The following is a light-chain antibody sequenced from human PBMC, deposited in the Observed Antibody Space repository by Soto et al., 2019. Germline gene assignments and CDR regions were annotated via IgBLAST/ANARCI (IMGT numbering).Light chain of an antibody. CDR2: GAS. CDR1: QSVSSSY. Sequence: EIVLTQSPGTLSLSPGERATLSCRASQSVSSSYLAWYQQKPGQAPRLLIYGASSRATGIPDRFSGSGSGTDFTLTSSRLEPEEFAVSYCQQYGSSPRSFGGGTKVEIK. CDR3: QQYGSSPRS. V-gene: IGKV3-20*01. J-gene: IGKJ4*01.